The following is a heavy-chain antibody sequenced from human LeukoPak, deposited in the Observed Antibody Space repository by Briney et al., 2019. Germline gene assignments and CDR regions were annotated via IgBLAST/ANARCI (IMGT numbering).Heavy chain of an antibody. V-gene: IGHV3-11*01. J-gene: IGHJ4*02. CDR2: ISSSGSTI. CDR3: ASSNLGYYYDSSGYSFFDY. CDR1: GFTFSDYY. Sequence: GGSLRLSCAASGFTFSDYYMSWIRQAPGKGLEWVSYISSSGSTIYYADSVKGRFTISRDNAKNSLYLQMNSLRAEDTAVYYCASSNLGYYYDSSGYSFFDYWGQGTLVTVSS. D-gene: IGHD3-22*01.